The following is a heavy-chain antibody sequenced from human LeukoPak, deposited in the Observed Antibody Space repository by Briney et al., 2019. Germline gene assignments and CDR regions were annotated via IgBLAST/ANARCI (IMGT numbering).Heavy chain of an antibody. D-gene: IGHD7-27*01. J-gene: IGHJ4*02. V-gene: IGHV3-73*01. CDR1: GFIFSGSA. Sequence: PGGSLRLSCAASGFIFSGSAMHWVRQASGRGLEWVGRIRNKADNYATVYAASVRGRFTISRDDSKSTAYLQMSSLKTEDTAIYYCTTHDANWGSSQLWGQGTLVTVFS. CDR3: TTHDANWGSSQL. CDR2: IRNKADNYAT.